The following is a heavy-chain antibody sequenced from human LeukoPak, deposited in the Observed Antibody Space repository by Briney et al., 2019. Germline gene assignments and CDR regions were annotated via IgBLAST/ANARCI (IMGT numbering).Heavy chain of an antibody. V-gene: IGHV3-21*01. Sequence: GGSLRLSCAASGFTFSSYSMNRVPQAPGQGLEWVSSISSSSTYIYYADSVKGRFNISRDNAKNSLYLQMNSLRAEDTAVYYCARAYYYDSSGYPPLDAFDIWGQGTMVTVSS. CDR1: GFTFSSYS. CDR2: ISSSSTYI. J-gene: IGHJ3*02. D-gene: IGHD3-22*01. CDR3: ARAYYYDSSGYPPLDAFDI.